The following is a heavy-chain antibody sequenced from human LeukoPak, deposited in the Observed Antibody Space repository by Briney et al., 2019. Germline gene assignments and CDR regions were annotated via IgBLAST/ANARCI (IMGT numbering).Heavy chain of an antibody. CDR2: ISAYNGNT. V-gene: IGHV1-18*01. CDR3: ARAYDVFYDFWSGYYKDNWFDP. J-gene: IGHJ5*02. D-gene: IGHD3-3*01. Sequence: ASVKVSCKASGYTFTSYGISWVRQAPGQGLEWMGWISAYNGNTNYAQKLQGRVTMTTDTSTSTAYMEPRSLRSDDTAVYYCARAYDVFYDFWSGYYKDNWFDPWGQGTLVTVSS. CDR1: GYTFTSYG.